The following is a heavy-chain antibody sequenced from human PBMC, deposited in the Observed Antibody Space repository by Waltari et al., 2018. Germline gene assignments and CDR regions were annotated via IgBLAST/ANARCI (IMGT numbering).Heavy chain of an antibody. J-gene: IGHJ6*02. CDR2: ISWNSGSI. CDR1: GFTFDDYA. Sequence: EVQLVESGGGLVQPGRSLRLSCAASGFTFDDYAMHWVRQAPGKGREWVSGISWNSGSIGYADSVKGRITISRDNAKNSRYLQMTSLRAEDTALYYRAKHRTYYYYVMDVRGQGTTVPVSS. CDR3: AKHRTYYYYVMDV. V-gene: IGHV3-9*01.